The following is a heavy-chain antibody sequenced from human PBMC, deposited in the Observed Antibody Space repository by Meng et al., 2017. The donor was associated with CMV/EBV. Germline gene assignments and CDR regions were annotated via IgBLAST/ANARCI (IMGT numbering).Heavy chain of an antibody. Sequence: LSCAFYGGSRRDYSWRLIRQPPGERLEWIGEIHHSGSPNYNPSLKSRVTIAVDTSKNQFSLRLSSVTAADTAVYYCVRGGIATRPNYWGQGTLVTVSS. CDR3: VRGGIATRPNY. J-gene: IGHJ4*02. V-gene: IGHV4-34*01. CDR1: GGSRRDYS. D-gene: IGHD1-1*01. CDR2: IHHSGSP.